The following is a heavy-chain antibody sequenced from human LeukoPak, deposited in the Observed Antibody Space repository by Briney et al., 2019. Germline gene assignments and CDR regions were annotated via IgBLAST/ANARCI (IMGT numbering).Heavy chain of an antibody. Sequence: GASVKVSCKASGYTFTGYYMHWVRQAPGQGLEWMGWINPNSGGTNYAQKFQGRVTMTEDTSTDTAYMELSSLRSEDTAVYYCATIGVEYQLLNDAFDIWGQGTMVTVSS. CDR2: INPNSGGT. CDR1: GYTFTGYY. CDR3: ATIGVEYQLLNDAFDI. V-gene: IGHV1-2*02. J-gene: IGHJ3*02. D-gene: IGHD2-2*01.